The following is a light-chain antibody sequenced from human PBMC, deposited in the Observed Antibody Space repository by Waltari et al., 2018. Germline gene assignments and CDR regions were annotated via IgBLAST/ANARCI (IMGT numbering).Light chain of an antibody. CDR2: ENK. CDR1: SSNIGNNY. J-gene: IGLJ7*01. CDR3: GTWDSSLSGAV. Sequence: QSVLTQPPSVSAAPGQRVTISGSGGSSNIGNNYVSWYRQFPGTAPKLHIYENKERPSGIPGRFSGSKSGTSATLDITGLQAGDEADYYRGTWDSSLSGAVFGGGTHLTVL. V-gene: IGLV1-51*02.